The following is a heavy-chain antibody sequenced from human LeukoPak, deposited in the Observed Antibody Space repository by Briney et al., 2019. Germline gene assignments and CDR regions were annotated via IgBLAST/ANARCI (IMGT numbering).Heavy chain of an antibody. D-gene: IGHD6-6*01. Sequence: ASVKVSCKASGGSFSSYAISWVRQAPGQGLEWMGGILPIVNTADYAQKFQGRVTITADKSTSTAYMELSSLRSEDTAVYYCARARYSSSAYYFDYWGQGTLVTVSS. J-gene: IGHJ4*02. CDR2: ILPIVNTA. CDR1: GGSFSSYA. V-gene: IGHV1-69*06. CDR3: ARARYSSSAYYFDY.